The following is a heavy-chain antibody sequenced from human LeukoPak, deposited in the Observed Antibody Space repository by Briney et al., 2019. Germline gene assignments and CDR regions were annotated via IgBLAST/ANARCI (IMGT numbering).Heavy chain of an antibody. Sequence: SETLSLTCTVSGGSISSYSWNWIRQPAGKGLEWIGRFHTSGSTNYNPSLQSRVTMSVDTSKNQFSLKLSPVTAADTAVYYCARDQQWLLYFDYGGQGTLVTVSS. CDR2: FHTSGST. D-gene: IGHD6-19*01. CDR3: ARDQQWLLYFDY. J-gene: IGHJ4*02. V-gene: IGHV4-4*07. CDR1: GGSISSYS.